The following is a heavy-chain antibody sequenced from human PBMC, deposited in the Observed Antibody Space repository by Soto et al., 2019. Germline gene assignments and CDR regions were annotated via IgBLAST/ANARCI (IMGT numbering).Heavy chain of an antibody. D-gene: IGHD2-21*02. J-gene: IGHJ6*02. CDR3: AREDDGGDRDYYGLDV. CDR2: IHYSGSI. CDR1: GGSISTDHYH. V-gene: IGHV4-30-4*01. Sequence: QVQLQESGPGLVRPSRTLSLTCTVSGGSISTDHYHWTWIRQAPGKGLGWIGYIHYSGSIQFNPSLQSRVSMSVDTSKNLFSLRLSSVTAADTAVYFCAREDDGGDRDYYGLDVWGQGTTVTVSS.